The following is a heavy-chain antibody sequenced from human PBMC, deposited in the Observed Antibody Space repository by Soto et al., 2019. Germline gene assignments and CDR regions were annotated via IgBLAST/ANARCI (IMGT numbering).Heavy chain of an antibody. J-gene: IGHJ4*02. CDR2: ISGSGGST. CDR3: AKVSGPYYDFGSGYSVEDYLDY. Sequence: PVGSLRLSCAASGFTFSSYAMSWVRQAPGKGLEWVSAISGSGGSTYYADSVKGRFTISRDNSKNTLYLQMNSLRAEDTAVYYCAKVSGPYYDFGSGYSVEDYLDYWGQGALVTVS. D-gene: IGHD3-3*01. CDR1: GFTFSSYA. V-gene: IGHV3-23*01.